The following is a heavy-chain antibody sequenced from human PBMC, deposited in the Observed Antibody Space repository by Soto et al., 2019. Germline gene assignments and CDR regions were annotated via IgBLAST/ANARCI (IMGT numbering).Heavy chain of an antibody. CDR3: AREEFEAGRGHFGY. Sequence: QVRVVESGGGVVQPGGSLRLSCAASGFTFSTSAMHWVRQAPGKGLEWMAMISKGGNKKYYADSVKGRFTISSDICESTLYLQMNSLRTEDTAVYYCAREEFEAGRGHFGYWGQGTLVSVSS. CDR1: GFTFSTSA. D-gene: IGHD6-13*01. V-gene: IGHV3-30-3*01. J-gene: IGHJ4*02. CDR2: ISKGGNKK.